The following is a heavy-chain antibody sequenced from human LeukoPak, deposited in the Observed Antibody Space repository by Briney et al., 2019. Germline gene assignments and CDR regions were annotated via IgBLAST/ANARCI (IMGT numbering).Heavy chain of an antibody. CDR1: GYTFTTHD. V-gene: IGHV1-8*01. Sequence: AASVNVSCTASGYTFTTHDINWVRQATGQGLEWLGWMSPSSGDTGYAQKFQGRVTMTSDSSISTAYMELSSLRSEDTAIYYCVRTPPNWGFDYWGQGTLVTVSS. D-gene: IGHD7-27*01. CDR3: VRTPPNWGFDY. CDR2: MSPSSGDT. J-gene: IGHJ4*02.